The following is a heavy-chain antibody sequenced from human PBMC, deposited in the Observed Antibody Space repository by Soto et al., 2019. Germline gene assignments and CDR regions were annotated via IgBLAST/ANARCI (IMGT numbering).Heavy chain of an antibody. CDR1: GFTFSSYA. D-gene: IGHD3-10*01. J-gene: IGHJ4*02. V-gene: IGHV3-30-3*01. CDR2: ISYDGSNK. Sequence: QVQLVESGGGVVQPGRSLRLSCAASGFTFSSYAMHWVRQAPGKGLEWVAVISYDGSNKYYADSVKGRFTISRDNYKNTLYLQMNSLRAEDTAVYYCALREWFGEYDDYWGQGTLVTVSS. CDR3: ALREWFGEYDDY.